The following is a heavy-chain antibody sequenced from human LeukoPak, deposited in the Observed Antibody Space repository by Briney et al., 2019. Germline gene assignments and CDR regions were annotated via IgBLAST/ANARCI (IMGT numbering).Heavy chain of an antibody. J-gene: IGHJ4*02. CDR1: CYTFTSYG. CDR2: ISAYNVNT. Sequence: ASVKVSCKASCYTFTSYGISWVRQAPGQGLEWMGWISAYNVNTNDAQKLQGRVTMTTDTSTTTAYMEPRSLRSDDTAVYYCARVPVSGPGARFDYWGQGTLVTVSS. V-gene: IGHV1-18*01. D-gene: IGHD4-11*01. CDR3: ARVPVSGPGARFDY.